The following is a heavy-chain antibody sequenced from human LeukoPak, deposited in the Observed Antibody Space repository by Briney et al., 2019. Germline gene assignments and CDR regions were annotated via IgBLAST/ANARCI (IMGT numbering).Heavy chain of an antibody. CDR3: TSDFG. CDR1: GLTLGDAW. J-gene: IGHJ3*01. Sequence: PGGSLRLSCEASGLTLGDAWIHWVRQAPGKGLEWVGRMKSKASGGTPDYAATVIGRFTISRDNSKNTLYLQTDSLKIEDGGVYYCTSDFGWGQGTMVAVSS. CDR2: MKSKASGGTP. D-gene: IGHD3-10*01. V-gene: IGHV3-15*01.